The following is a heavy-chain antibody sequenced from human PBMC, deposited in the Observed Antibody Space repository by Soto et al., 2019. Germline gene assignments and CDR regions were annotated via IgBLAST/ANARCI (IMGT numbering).Heavy chain of an antibody. CDR2: TSYDGNNK. D-gene: IGHD1-26*01. V-gene: IGHV3-30*18. CDR3: AKGGGSARDFDY. Sequence: GWSLRLSCTGAGFRFGNYGMHWVRQAPGKGLEWVASTSYDGNNKYYADSLKGRFTISRDNSKKMVYLQMTSRGPEDTAVYYCAKGGGSARDFDYWGQGALVTVSS. J-gene: IGHJ4*02. CDR1: GFRFGNYG.